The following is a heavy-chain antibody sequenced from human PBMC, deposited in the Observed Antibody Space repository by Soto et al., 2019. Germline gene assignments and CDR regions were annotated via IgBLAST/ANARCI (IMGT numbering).Heavy chain of an antibody. V-gene: IGHV5-51*01. CDR3: ARHGFYGDYSSNYFDP. J-gene: IGHJ5*02. D-gene: IGHD4-17*01. CDR1: GYSFSNYW. CDR2: IYPSDSQT. Sequence: PGESLKISCKVSGYSFSNYWIAWVRQMPGKGLEYMGIIYPSDSQTRYGPSFQGQVTISADKSISTAYLQWSSLKASDTAIYYCARHGFYGDYSSNYFDPWGQGTLVTVSS.